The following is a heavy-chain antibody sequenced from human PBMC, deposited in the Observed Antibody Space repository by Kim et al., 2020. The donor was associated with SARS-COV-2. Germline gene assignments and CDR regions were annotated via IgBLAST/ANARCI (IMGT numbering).Heavy chain of an antibody. D-gene: IGHD4-17*01. V-gene: IGHV4-34*01. CDR2: INHSGST. Sequence: SETLSLTCAVYGGSFSGYYWSWIRQPPGKGLEWIGEINHSGSTNYNPSLKSRVTISVDTSKNQFSLKLSSVTAADTAVYYCARGRNPVTTVVTFFDYWGQGTLVTVSS. J-gene: IGHJ4*02. CDR1: GGSFSGYY. CDR3: ARGRNPVTTVVTFFDY.